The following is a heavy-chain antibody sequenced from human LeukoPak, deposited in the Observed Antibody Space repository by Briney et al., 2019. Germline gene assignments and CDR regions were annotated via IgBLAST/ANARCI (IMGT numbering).Heavy chain of an antibody. CDR2: ITWDGCTT. CDR1: GFTFDDYT. CDR3: ARDRTAEAGNDYYMGV. J-gene: IGHJ6*03. D-gene: IGHD6-13*01. Sequence: GGSLRLSCAASGFTFDDYTMHWVRQPPGKGLEWISLITWDGCTTYYADSVRGRFTISRDNSKNSLFLRMNSLRPEDTALYYCARDRTAEAGNDYYMGVWGNGTTVIVSS. V-gene: IGHV3-43*01.